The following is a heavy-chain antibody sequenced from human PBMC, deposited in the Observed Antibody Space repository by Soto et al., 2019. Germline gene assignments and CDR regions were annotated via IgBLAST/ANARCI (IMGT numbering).Heavy chain of an antibody. CDR1: GGTFSSYA. J-gene: IGHJ6*02. V-gene: IGHV1-69*06. Sequence: AVKVSCKASGGTFSSYAISWVQQAPGQGLEWMGGIIPIFGTADYAQKFQGRDTITADKSTRTAYMELRSLRSEDTAVYYCARAPGFGELLAYYYYGMDVWGHGTTVTVSS. CDR2: IIPIFGTA. CDR3: ARAPGFGELLAYYYYGMDV. D-gene: IGHD3-10*01.